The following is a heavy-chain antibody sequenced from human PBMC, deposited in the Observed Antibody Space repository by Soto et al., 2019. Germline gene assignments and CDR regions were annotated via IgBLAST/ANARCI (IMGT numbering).Heavy chain of an antibody. D-gene: IGHD1-26*01. V-gene: IGHV3-7*01. J-gene: IGHJ4*02. Sequence: EVQLVESGGGLVQPGGSLRLSCAASGFIFSTHWMTWFRQAPGKGLEWVATINLDGSEKYYVDSLKGRFTISRDNANKSQYLQMDSLRADDTAVYYCARGSWGPHYWGQGILVTVSA. CDR2: INLDGSEK. CDR3: ARGSWGPHY. CDR1: GFIFSTHW.